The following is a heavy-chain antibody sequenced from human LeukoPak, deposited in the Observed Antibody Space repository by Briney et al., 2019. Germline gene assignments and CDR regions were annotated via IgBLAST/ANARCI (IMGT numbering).Heavy chain of an antibody. Sequence: GASVKVSCKASGGTFSSYAISWVRQAPGQGLEWMGRIIPILGIASYAQKFQGRVTITADKSTSTAYMELSSLRSEDTAVYYCATYYYGSDSNWFDPWGQGTLVTVSS. D-gene: IGHD3-10*01. CDR2: IIPILGIA. J-gene: IGHJ5*02. CDR3: ATYYYGSDSNWFDP. CDR1: GGTFSSYA. V-gene: IGHV1-69*04.